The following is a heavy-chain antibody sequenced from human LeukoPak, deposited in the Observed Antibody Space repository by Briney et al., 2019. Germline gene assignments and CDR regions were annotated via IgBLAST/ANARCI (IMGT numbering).Heavy chain of an antibody. D-gene: IGHD6-13*01. CDR2: INHSGST. V-gene: IGHV4-38-2*02. J-gene: IGHJ5*02. CDR1: GYSISSGYY. CDR3: AREKIAAAAWGANWFDP. Sequence: PSETLSLTCSVSGYSISSGYYWGWIRQPPGKGLEWIGSINHSGSTHYNPSLKSRVTISVDTSKNQFSLKLSSVTAADTAVYYCAREKIAAAAWGANWFDPWGQGTLVTVSS.